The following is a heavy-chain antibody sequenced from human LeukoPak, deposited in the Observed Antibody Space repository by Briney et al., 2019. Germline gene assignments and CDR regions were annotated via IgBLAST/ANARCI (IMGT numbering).Heavy chain of an antibody. CDR2: ISSGSSTT. CDR1: GFTFSSYS. Sequence: GGSLRLSCAASGFTFSSYSMNWVRQAPGKGLEWVSYISSGSSTTHYADSVKGRFTISRDNAKNSLYLQMNSLRAEDTAVYYCAKDPMVYPRHYFDYWGQGTLVTVSS. V-gene: IGHV3-48*01. CDR3: AKDPMVYPRHYFDY. D-gene: IGHD2-8*01. J-gene: IGHJ4*02.